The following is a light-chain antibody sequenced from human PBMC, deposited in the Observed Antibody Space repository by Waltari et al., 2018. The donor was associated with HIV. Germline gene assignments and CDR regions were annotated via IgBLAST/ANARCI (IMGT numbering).Light chain of an antibody. CDR1: QSISNN. Sequence: EVVLTQSPGTVSVSPGERATLSCRTSQSISNNLVWYQMKPGQAPRLVIYDASTRATGIPVRFSGSGSGTEFTVTIASLQSEDFAVYLCQQYNNWPRTFGQGTKVEI. CDR3: QQYNNWPRT. CDR2: DAS. J-gene: IGKJ1*01. V-gene: IGKV3-15*01.